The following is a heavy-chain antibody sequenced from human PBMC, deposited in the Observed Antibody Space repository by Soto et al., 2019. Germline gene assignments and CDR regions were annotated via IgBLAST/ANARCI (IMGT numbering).Heavy chain of an antibody. CDR1: GFTFSSYA. CDR3: AKGTYRDYVYWDHAFDI. CDR2: VSGSGGRT. Sequence: EVQLLESGGGLVQPGGSLRLSCAASGFTFSSYAMSWVRQAPGKGLEWVSAVSGSGGRTYYADSVKGRFTFSRDNSKNTLYLQMNSLRAEDTAVYFCAKGTYRDYVYWDHAFDIWGQGTMVTVSS. D-gene: IGHD4-17*01. J-gene: IGHJ3*02. V-gene: IGHV3-23*01.